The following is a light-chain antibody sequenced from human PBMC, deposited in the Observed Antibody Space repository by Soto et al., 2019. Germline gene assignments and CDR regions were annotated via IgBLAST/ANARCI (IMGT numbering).Light chain of an antibody. CDR3: QQDGSSPPYT. Sequence: EIVLTQSPGTLSLSPGERATLSCRASQSVSSSYLAWYQQKPGQATRLLIYGASSRATGIPDRFSGSGSGTDFTLTISRLEPEDFAVYYCQQDGSSPPYTFGQGTKLEIK. V-gene: IGKV3-20*01. CDR1: QSVSSSY. CDR2: GAS. J-gene: IGKJ2*01.